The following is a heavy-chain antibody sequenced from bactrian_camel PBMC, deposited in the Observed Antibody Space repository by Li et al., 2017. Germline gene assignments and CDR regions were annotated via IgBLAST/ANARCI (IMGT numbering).Heavy chain of an antibody. CDR3: AADFWNGLGICRIGD. V-gene: IGHV3S6*01. D-gene: IGHD5*01. CDR2: IHSDGTI. CDR1: GFTFSDYS. J-gene: IGHJ4*01. Sequence: HVQLVESGGGLVQPGGSLRLSCAASGFTFSDYSMYWVRQAPGMERERVARIHSDGTIDYADSVKGRFTISLDRDKNTLYLEMNSLKPEDTAMYFCAADFWNGLGICRIGDRGQGTQVTVS.